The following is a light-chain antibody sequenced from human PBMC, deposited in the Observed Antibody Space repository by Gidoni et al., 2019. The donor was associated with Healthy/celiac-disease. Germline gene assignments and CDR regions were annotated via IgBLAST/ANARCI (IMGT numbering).Light chain of an antibody. CDR2: GAS. CDR1: QSVSSN. V-gene: IGKV3-15*01. CDR3: QQYNNWWT. J-gene: IGKJ1*01. Sequence: EIVMTQSPATLSVSPGARATLSCRASQSVSSNLAWYQQKPGQAPRLLIYGASTRATGIPARFIGSGSGTEFTLTISSLQSEDFAVYYCQQYNNWWTFGQGTKVEIK.